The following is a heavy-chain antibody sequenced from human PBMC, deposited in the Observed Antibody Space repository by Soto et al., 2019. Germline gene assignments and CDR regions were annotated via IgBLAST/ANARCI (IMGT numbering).Heavy chain of an antibody. J-gene: IGHJ4*02. Sequence: GVSLRLSCAASGFTFSNAWMTWVRQAPGKGLEWVTTISGTASRTYYVDSVKGRFFISRDNSKNTVTLQMNNLTLDDPAVYYCATSFIYFDNWGQGTRVTVSS. CDR3: ATSFIYFDN. V-gene: IGHV3-23*01. D-gene: IGHD3-10*01. CDR1: GFTFSNAW. CDR2: ISGTASRT.